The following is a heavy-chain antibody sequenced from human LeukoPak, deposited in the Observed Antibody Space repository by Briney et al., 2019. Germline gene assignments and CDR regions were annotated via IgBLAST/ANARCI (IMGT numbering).Heavy chain of an antibody. Sequence: SETLSLTCTVFDYSISSGYYWGWIRQPPGKGLEWIGSIYYSGSTYYNPSLKSRVTISVDTSKNQFSLRLSSVTAADTAVYYCARRVGRWFGERAYYYNYMDVWGKGTTVTISS. CDR2: IYYSGST. CDR3: ARRVGRWFGERAYYYNYMDV. V-gene: IGHV4-38-2*02. J-gene: IGHJ6*03. D-gene: IGHD3-10*01. CDR1: DYSISSGYY.